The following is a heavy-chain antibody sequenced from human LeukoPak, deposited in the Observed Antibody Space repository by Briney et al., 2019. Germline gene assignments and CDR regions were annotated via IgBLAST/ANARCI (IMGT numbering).Heavy chain of an antibody. Sequence: SETLSLTCTVSGGSISSSSYYWGWIRQPPGKGLEWIGSIYYSGSTNYNPSLKSRVTISVDTSKNQFSLKLSSVTAADTAVYYCARIREWELHLHFDYWGQETLVTVSS. J-gene: IGHJ4*02. D-gene: IGHD1-26*01. CDR1: GGSISSSSYY. V-gene: IGHV4-39*07. CDR3: ARIREWELHLHFDY. CDR2: IYYSGST.